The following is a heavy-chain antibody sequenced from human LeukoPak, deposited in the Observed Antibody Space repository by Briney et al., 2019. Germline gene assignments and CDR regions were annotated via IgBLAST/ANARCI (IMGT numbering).Heavy chain of an antibody. Sequence: PGGSLRLSCAASAFTFSDSTMTWIRQAPGKGLEWISTISSSSSYTNYADSVKGRLTISRDNAKNSLYLQMNSLRDEDTAVYYCASSGSYRFDYWGQGTLVTVSS. V-gene: IGHV3-11*06. CDR2: ISSSSSYT. D-gene: IGHD1-26*01. J-gene: IGHJ4*02. CDR1: AFTFSDST. CDR3: ASSGSYRFDY.